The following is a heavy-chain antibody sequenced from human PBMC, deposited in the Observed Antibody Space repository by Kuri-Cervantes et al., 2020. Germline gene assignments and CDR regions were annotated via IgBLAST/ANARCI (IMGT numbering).Heavy chain of an antibody. V-gene: IGHV1-69*13. Sequence: SVKVSCKASGGTFSSYAISWVRQAPGQGLEWMGGIIPIFGTANYAQKFQGRVTITADESTSTAYMELSSLRSEDTAVYYCARAYYYDSSGYSNWFDPWGQGTLVTVSS. CDR1: GGTFSSYA. J-gene: IGHJ5*02. D-gene: IGHD3-22*01. CDR3: ARAYYYDSSGYSNWFDP. CDR2: IIPIFGTA.